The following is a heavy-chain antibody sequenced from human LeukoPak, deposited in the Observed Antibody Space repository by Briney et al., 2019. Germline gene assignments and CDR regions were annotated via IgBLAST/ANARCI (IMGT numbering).Heavy chain of an antibody. V-gene: IGHV4-34*11. CDR2: IYYGGST. Sequence: SETLSLTCAVYGGSFSGYYWSWIRQPPGKGLEWIGHIYYGGSTNYNPSLMSRFTISVDTSKKQFSLSLNSVTAADTAVYYCARRVAYSSGWYVDSWGQGILVTVSS. CDR3: ARRVAYSSGWYVDS. CDR1: GGSFSGYY. D-gene: IGHD6-19*01. J-gene: IGHJ5*01.